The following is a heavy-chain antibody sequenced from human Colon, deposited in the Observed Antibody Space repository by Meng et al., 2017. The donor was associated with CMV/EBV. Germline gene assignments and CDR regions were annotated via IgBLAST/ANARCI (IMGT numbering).Heavy chain of an antibody. V-gene: IGHV3-21*01. CDR3: ARDPGVGATS. J-gene: IGHJ4*02. D-gene: IGHD1-26*01. Sequence: GGSLRLSCAASGFTFSSYSMNWVRQAPGKGLEWVSSITSSSSYIYYADSVKGRFTISRDNAKNSLYLQMTSLRAEDTAVYYCARDPGVGATSWGQGTLVTVSS. CDR2: ITSSSSYI. CDR1: GFTFSSYS.